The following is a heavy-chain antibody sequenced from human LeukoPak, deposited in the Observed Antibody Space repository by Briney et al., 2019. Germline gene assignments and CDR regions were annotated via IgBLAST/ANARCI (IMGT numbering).Heavy chain of an antibody. CDR2: IYYSGST. Sequence: SETLSLTCTVSGGSISSYYWSWIRQPPGKGLEWIGYIYYSGSTNYNPSLKSRVTISVDTSKNQFSLKLSSVTAADTAVYYCARALHTDDTSCPGVWGQGTTVTVSS. J-gene: IGHJ6*02. D-gene: IGHD2-2*01. CDR1: GGSISSYY. CDR3: ARALHTDDTSCPGV. V-gene: IGHV4-59*01.